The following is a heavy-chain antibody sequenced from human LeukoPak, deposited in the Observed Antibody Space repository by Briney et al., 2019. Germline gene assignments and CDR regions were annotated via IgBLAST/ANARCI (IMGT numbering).Heavy chain of an antibody. Sequence: SQTLSLTCTVSGYSISSGYYWGWIRQPPGKGLEWIGSIYHSGSTYYNPSLKSRVTISVDTSKNQFSLKLSSVTAADTAVYYCARDPFITMVRGVIIDYWGQGTLVTVSS. J-gene: IGHJ4*02. CDR3: ARDPFITMVRGVIIDY. D-gene: IGHD3-10*01. CDR1: GYSISSGYY. V-gene: IGHV4-38-2*02. CDR2: IYHSGST.